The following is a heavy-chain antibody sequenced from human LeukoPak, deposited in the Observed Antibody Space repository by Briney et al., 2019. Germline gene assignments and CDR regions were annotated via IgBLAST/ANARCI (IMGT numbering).Heavy chain of an antibody. D-gene: IGHD5-18*01. J-gene: IGHJ4*02. CDR3: AGRPTGYSSGYIH. Sequence: GGSLRLSCVASGITFSNYAVSWVRQAPEKGLDWASVISGSAHEIRYADSVKGRFTISRDNSENIVYLQMNNLRVEDTAVYYCAGRPTGYSSGYIHWGQGTLVTVSS. CDR2: ISGSAHEI. V-gene: IGHV3-23*01. CDR1: GITFSNYA.